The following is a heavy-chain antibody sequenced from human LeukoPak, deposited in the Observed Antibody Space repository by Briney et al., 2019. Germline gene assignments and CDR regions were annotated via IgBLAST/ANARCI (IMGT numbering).Heavy chain of an antibody. CDR3: ARVGSSTTWLHDY. D-gene: IGHD5-24*01. Sequence: GASVKVSCKASGYTFTGYYMHWVRQAPGQGLEWMGWISAYNGNTNYAQKLQGRVTMTTDTSTSTAYMELRSLRSDDTAVYYCARVGSSTTWLHDYWGQGTLVTVSS. CDR2: ISAYNGNT. J-gene: IGHJ4*02. CDR1: GYTFTGYY. V-gene: IGHV1-18*04.